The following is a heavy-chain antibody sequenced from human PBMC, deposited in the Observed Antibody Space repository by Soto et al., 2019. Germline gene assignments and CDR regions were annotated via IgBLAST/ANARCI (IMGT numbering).Heavy chain of an antibody. V-gene: IGHV3-73*01. Sequence: GGSLRLSCAASGFTFSGSAMHWVRQASGEGLGWVGRIRSKANSYATAYAASVKGRFTISRDDSKNTAYLQMNSLKTEDTAVYYCTRLKTTVLLWFGVQAAPNWFDPWGQGTLVTVSS. J-gene: IGHJ5*02. CDR2: IRSKANSYAT. CDR1: GFTFSGSA. CDR3: TRLKTTVLLWFGVQAAPNWFDP. D-gene: IGHD3-10*01.